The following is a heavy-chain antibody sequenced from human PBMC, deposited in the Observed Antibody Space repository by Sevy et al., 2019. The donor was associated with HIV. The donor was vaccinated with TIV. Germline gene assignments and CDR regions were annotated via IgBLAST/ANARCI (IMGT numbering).Heavy chain of an antibody. Sequence: GGSLRLSCAASGFTFSSYNRNWVRQAPGKGLEWVSSISGSSNYIYYAESLKGRFFISRDNAKNTLYLQMNSLRADDTAVYYCARGPPDGSYDYFDYWGQGTLVTVSS. CDR3: ARGPPDGSYDYFDY. CDR1: GFTFSSYN. V-gene: IGHV3-21*06. D-gene: IGHD1-26*01. CDR2: ISGSSNYI. J-gene: IGHJ4*02.